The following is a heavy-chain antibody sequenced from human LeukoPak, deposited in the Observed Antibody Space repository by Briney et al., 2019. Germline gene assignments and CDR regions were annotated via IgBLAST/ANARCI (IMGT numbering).Heavy chain of an antibody. CDR3: ARVRYYDFWSGYLVDY. V-gene: IGHV4-39*07. Sequence: SETLSLTCTVSGGSISSSSYYWGWIRQPPGKGLEWIGSIYYSGSTYYNPSLKSRVTISVDTSKNQFSLKLSSVTAADTAVDYCARVRYYDFWSGYLVDYWGQGTLVTVSS. D-gene: IGHD3-3*01. J-gene: IGHJ4*02. CDR2: IYYSGST. CDR1: GGSISSSSYY.